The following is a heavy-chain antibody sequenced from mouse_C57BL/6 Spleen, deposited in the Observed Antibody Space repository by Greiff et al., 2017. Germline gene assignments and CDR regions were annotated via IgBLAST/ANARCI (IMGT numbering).Heavy chain of an antibody. CDR1: GFTFTDYY. Sequence: EVNLVESGGGLVQPGGSLSLSCAASGFTFTDYYMSWVRQPPGKALEWLGFIRNKANGYTTEYSASVKGRFTISRDNSQSILYLQMNALRAEDSATYYCARSDYYLYAMDYWGQGTSVTVSS. V-gene: IGHV7-3*01. D-gene: IGHD1-1*01. CDR2: IRNKANGYTT. CDR3: ARSDYYLYAMDY. J-gene: IGHJ4*01.